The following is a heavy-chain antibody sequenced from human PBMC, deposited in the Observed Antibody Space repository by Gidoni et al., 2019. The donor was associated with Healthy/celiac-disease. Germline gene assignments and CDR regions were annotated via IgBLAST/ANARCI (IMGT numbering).Heavy chain of an antibody. CDR3: ARESFGHDYGDYVRVGWFDP. CDR1: GGTFSSYA. CDR2: IIPIFGTA. J-gene: IGHJ5*02. D-gene: IGHD4-17*01. V-gene: IGHV1-69*01. Sequence: QVQLVQSGAEVKKPGSSVKVSCKASGGTFSSYAISWVRQAPGQGLEWMGGIIPIFGTANYAQKLQGRVTITADESTSTAYMELSSLRSEDTAVYYCARESFGHDYGDYVRVGWFDPWGQGTLVTVSS.